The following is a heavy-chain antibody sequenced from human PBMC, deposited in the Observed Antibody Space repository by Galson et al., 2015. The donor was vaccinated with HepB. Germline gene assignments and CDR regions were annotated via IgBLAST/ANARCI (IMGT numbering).Heavy chain of an antibody. D-gene: IGHD3-16*01. CDR3: ARDGFGYGADY. V-gene: IGHV1-18*04. CDR2: ISGYNDNT. CDR1: GYTFTNYG. J-gene: IGHJ4*02. Sequence: SVKVSCKASGYTFTNYGISWVRQAPGQGLEWMGWISGYNDNTNYAQNLQGRVTMTTETSTSTAYMQLRSLRSDDAAVYYCARDGFGYGADYWGQGTLVTVSS.